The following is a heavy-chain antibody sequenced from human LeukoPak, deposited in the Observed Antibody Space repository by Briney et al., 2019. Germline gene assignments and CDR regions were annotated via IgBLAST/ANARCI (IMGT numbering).Heavy chain of an antibody. D-gene: IGHD6-13*01. CDR1: GDSISRSSYY. Sequence: SETLSLTCTVSGDSISRSSYYWGWIRQPPGKGLEWIGNIYYSGNTYYNSSLESRVTISIDSSRTQFSLKLSSVTAADTAVYFCARGHSNTWYPTGLHFDYWGQGTLVSVSS. V-gene: IGHV4-39*07. J-gene: IGHJ4*02. CDR3: ARGHSNTWYPTGLHFDY. CDR2: IYYSGNT.